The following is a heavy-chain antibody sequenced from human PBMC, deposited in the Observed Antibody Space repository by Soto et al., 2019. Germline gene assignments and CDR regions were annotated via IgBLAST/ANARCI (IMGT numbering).Heavy chain of an antibody. CDR3: ARINDILTGFDY. V-gene: IGHV2-26*01. D-gene: IGHD3-9*01. CDR2: IFSNDEK. Sequence: QVTLKESGPVLVKPTETLTLTCTVSGFSLSNARMGVSWIRQPPGKALEWLAHIFSNDEKSYSTSLKSRFTISKHTSKRQVVLTMTNLDPVDTATYYCARINDILTGFDYWGQGTLVTVSS. J-gene: IGHJ4*02. CDR1: GFSLSNARMG.